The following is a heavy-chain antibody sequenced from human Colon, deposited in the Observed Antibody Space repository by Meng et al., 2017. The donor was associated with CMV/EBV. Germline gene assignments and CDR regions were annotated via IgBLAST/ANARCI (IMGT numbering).Heavy chain of an antibody. CDR1: GASISSSRYY. CDR3: ARGTYGDSLGSFDL. J-gene: IGHJ2*01. D-gene: IGHD4-17*01. CDR2: IYYSGST. V-gene: IGHV4-39*07. Sequence: QLQLTEAGPGLVKPSEPLSLTCTVSGASISSSRYYWGWIRQPPGKGLEWIGSIYYSGSTYYNPSLESRVTISVDTSKNQFSLKLSSVTAADTAVYYCARGTYGDSLGSFDLWGRGTLVTVSS.